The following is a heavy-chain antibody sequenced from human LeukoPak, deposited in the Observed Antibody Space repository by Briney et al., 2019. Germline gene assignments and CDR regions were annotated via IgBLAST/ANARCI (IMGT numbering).Heavy chain of an antibody. Sequence: PGGSLRLSCAASGFTFNRNAINWVRQAPGKGLEWVSAISGSGGSTYYADSVKGRFTISRDNSKNTLYLQMNSLRAEDTAVYYCAKVMKGGGYNWNDWYFDLWGRGTLVTVSS. D-gene: IGHD1-1*01. V-gene: IGHV3-23*01. J-gene: IGHJ2*01. CDR3: AKVMKGGGYNWNDWYFDL. CDR2: ISGSGGST. CDR1: GFTFNRNA.